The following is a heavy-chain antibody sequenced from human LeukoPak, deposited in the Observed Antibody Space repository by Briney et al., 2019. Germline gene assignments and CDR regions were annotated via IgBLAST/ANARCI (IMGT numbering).Heavy chain of an antibody. Sequence: ASVKVSCKASGGTFSSYAISWVRQAPGQGLEWMGGIIPIFGTANYAQKLQGRVTMTTDTSTSTAYMELRSLRSDDTAVYYCARLSRVGYFDYWGQGTLVTVSS. CDR3: ARLSRVGYFDY. D-gene: IGHD3-10*01. J-gene: IGHJ4*02. CDR1: GGTFSSYA. V-gene: IGHV1-69*05. CDR2: IIPIFGTA.